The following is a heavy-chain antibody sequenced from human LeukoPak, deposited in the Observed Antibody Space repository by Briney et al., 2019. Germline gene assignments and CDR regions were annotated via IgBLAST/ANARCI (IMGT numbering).Heavy chain of an antibody. CDR1: GGSISSSSYY. J-gene: IGHJ5*02. V-gene: IGHV4-39*07. Sequence: SETLSLTCTVSGGSISSSSYYWGWIRQPPGKGLEWIGSIYYSGSTYYNPSLKSRVTISVDTSKNQFSLKLGSVTAADTAVYYCARVRYSSNWFDPWGQGTLVTVSS. D-gene: IGHD2-15*01. CDR2: IYYSGST. CDR3: ARVRYSSNWFDP.